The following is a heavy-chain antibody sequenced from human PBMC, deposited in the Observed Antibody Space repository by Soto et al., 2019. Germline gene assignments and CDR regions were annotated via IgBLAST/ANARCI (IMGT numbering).Heavy chain of an antibody. CDR1: GGTFSSYP. J-gene: IGHJ4*02. V-gene: IGHV1-69*06. Sequence: QVQLVQSGAEVKKPGSSVKVSCKASGGTFSSYPISWVRQAPAQGLEWMGGVIPLFGKTNYAQKFQGRVTITADKSTSTAYMELSRLRSEDTAVYYCAYYGDSYFDYWGQGTLVTVSS. CDR3: AYYGDSYFDY. D-gene: IGHD4-17*01. CDR2: VIPLFGKT.